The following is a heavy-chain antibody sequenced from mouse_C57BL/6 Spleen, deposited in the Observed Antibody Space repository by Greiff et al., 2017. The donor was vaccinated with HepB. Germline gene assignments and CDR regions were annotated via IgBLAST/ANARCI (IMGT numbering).Heavy chain of an antibody. CDR1: GFNIKNTY. CDR2: IDPANGNT. CDR3: ARWTYGSSYAMDY. J-gene: IGHJ4*01. D-gene: IGHD1-1*01. Sequence: EVQRVESVAELVRPGASVKLSCTASGFNIKNTYMHWVKQRPEQGLEWIGRIDPANGNTKYAPKFQGKATITADTSSNTAYLQLSSLTSEDTAIYYCARWTYGSSYAMDYWGQGTSVTVSS. V-gene: IGHV14-3*01.